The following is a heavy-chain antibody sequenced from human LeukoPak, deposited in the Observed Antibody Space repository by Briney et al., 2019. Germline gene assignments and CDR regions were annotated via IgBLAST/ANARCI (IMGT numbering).Heavy chain of an antibody. J-gene: IGHJ4*02. CDR1: GYTFTGYY. V-gene: IGHV1-2*02. Sequence: ASVKVSCKASGYTFTGYYMHWVRQAPGQGLEWMGWINPNSGGTNYAQKFQGRVTMTRDTSISTAYMELSRLRSDDTAVYYCARASSGWYHRFDYWGQGTLVTVSS. CDR3: ARASSGWYHRFDY. CDR2: INPNSGGT. D-gene: IGHD6-19*01.